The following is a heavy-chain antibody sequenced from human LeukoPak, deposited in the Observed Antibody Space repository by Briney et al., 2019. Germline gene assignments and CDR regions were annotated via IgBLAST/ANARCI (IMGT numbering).Heavy chain of an antibody. J-gene: IGHJ4*02. CDR2: IRDGGDAT. CDR3: ATMKGGGGDPIGGFDF. CDR1: GFTFRSSA. V-gene: IGHV3-23*01. Sequence: GGSLRPSCAASGFTFRSSAMAWVRQAPGKGLEWVSTIRDGGDATYYADSVKGRFTISGDNSRHPLYLQMNSLRADDTAVYYCATMKGGGGDPIGGFDFWGRGTLVIVSS. D-gene: IGHD2-21*02.